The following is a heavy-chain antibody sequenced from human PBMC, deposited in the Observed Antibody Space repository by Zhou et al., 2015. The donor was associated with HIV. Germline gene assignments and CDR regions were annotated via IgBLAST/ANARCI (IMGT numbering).Heavy chain of an antibody. J-gene: IGHJ4*02. CDR1: GDTFSSYA. D-gene: IGHD5-18*01. CDR3: ARGHSYGDL. Sequence: LVQSGTEVKKPDSSVRVSCKGSGDTFSSYAISWVRQAPGQGLEWMGGIIPIFGTANYAQKFQGRVTITADESTSTAYMELSSLRSEDTAVYYCARGHSYGDLWGQGTLVTVSS. CDR2: IIPIFGTA. V-gene: IGHV1-69*01.